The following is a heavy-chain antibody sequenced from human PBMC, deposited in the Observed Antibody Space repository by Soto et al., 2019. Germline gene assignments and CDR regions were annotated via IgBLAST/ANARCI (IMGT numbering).Heavy chain of an antibody. D-gene: IGHD6-6*01. CDR3: ARGGSSSDNGMDV. CDR2: MSSRSLTI. V-gene: IGHV3-48*02. Sequence: EVQLVESGGGLVQPGGSLRVSCAASGFTFSTYSMNWVRQAPGKGLEWVSYMSSRSLTIYYTDSVKGRFTISRDNAKNSLYLQMNSLRDEDTAVYYCARGGSSSDNGMDVWGQGTTVTLSS. CDR1: GFTFSTYS. J-gene: IGHJ6*02.